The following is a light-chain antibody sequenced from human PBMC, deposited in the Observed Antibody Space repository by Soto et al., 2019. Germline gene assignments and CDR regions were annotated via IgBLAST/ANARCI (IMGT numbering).Light chain of an antibody. CDR1: SSDVGRYNY. CDR2: EVT. CDR3: SSYAGSNIWV. J-gene: IGLJ1*01. Sequence: QSVLTQPPSASGSPGQSVTISCTGASSDVGRYNYVSWYQQHPGKAPKLMIYEVTKRPSGVPDRFSGSKSGNTASLTVSGLQAEDEADYYCSSYAGSNIWVFGTGTKLTVL. V-gene: IGLV2-8*01.